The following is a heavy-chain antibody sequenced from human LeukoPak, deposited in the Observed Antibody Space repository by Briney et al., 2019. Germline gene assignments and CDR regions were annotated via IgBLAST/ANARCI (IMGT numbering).Heavy chain of an antibody. J-gene: IGHJ3*02. V-gene: IGHV4-39*01. CDR2: IHYSGST. CDR1: GGSISSSSYY. D-gene: IGHD3-10*01. CDR3: ASSTYYYGSGRLAVYAFDI. Sequence: PSETLSLTCTVSGGSISSSSYYWGWIRQPPGKGLEWIGSIHYSGSTNYNPSLKSRVTISVDTSKNQFSLKLSSVTAADTAVYYCASSTYYYGSGRLAVYAFDIWGQGTMVTVSS.